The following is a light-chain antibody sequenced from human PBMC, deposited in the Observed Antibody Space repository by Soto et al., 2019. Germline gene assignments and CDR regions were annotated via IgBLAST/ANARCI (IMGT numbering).Light chain of an antibody. CDR3: QHYNNYSKT. J-gene: IGKJ1*01. CDR1: QSMSSW. CDR2: DAF. Sequence: DIQMTQSPSTLSASVGDRFTITCRASQSMSSWLVWYQQKPGKAPKLLIYDAFSLESGVPSRFSGSGSGTESTLTISSLQPDDFATYYCQHYNNYSKTFGQGTKVDI. V-gene: IGKV1-5*01.